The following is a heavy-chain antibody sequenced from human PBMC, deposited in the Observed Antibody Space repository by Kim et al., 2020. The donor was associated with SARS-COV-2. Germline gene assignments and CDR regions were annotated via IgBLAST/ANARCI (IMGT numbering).Heavy chain of an antibody. CDR3: TTDPPYGSGSYYC. Sequence: GGSLRLSCAASGFTFSNAWMSWVRQAPGKGLEWVGRIKIKTDGGTTDYAAPVKGRFTISRDDAKNTLYLQMNSLKTEDTAVYYCTTDPPYGSGSYYCWGQGTLVTVSS. J-gene: IGHJ4*02. CDR2: IKIKTDGGTT. D-gene: IGHD3-10*01. V-gene: IGHV3-15*01. CDR1: GFTFSNAW.